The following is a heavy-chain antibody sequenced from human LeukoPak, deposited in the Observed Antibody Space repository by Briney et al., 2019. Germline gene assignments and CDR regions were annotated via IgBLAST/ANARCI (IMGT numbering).Heavy chain of an antibody. J-gene: IGHJ4*02. V-gene: IGHV1-3*01. Sequence: ASVKVSCKASGYTFTSYAMHWVRQAPGQRLEWMGWINAGNGNTKYSQKFQGRVTITRDTSASTAYMELSSLRSGDTAVYYCASSLLRAVAGTLYHWGQGTLVTVSS. CDR1: GYTFTSYA. CDR2: INAGNGNT. D-gene: IGHD6-19*01. CDR3: ASSLLRAVAGTLYH.